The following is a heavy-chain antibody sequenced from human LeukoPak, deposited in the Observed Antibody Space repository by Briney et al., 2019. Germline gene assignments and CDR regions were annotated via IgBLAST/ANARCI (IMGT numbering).Heavy chain of an antibody. V-gene: IGHV3-23*01. CDR1: GFTFSSYA. CDR3: AKDGSHGSGSSH. Sequence: GGSLRLSCAASGFTFSSYAMSWVRQAPGKRLEWVSVSGSGGSTYSADYLKARFTISRDNSKNTLYLQMNSLRAEDMAVYYCAKDGSHGSGSSHWGQGTLVTVSS. D-gene: IGHD3-10*01. CDR2: SGSGGST. J-gene: IGHJ4*02.